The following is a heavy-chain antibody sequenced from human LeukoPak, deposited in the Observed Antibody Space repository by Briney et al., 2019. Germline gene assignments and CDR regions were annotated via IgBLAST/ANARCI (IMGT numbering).Heavy chain of an antibody. V-gene: IGHV3-30-3*01. D-gene: IGHD6-19*01. Sequence: GGSLRLSCAASGFTFSSYAMHWVRQAPGKGLEWVAVTSYDGSNKYYADSVKGRFTISRDNSKNTLYLQMNSLRAEDTAVYYCARDSTAGYSGVFRGQFDYWGQGTLVTVSS. J-gene: IGHJ4*02. CDR3: ARDSTAGYSGVFRGQFDY. CDR2: TSYDGSNK. CDR1: GFTFSSYA.